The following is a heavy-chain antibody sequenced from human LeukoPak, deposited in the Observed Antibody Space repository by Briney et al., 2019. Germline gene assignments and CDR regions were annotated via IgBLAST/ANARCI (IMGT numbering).Heavy chain of an antibody. V-gene: IGHV3-33*06. D-gene: IGHD4-17*01. CDR3: AKDNDAYGDSYFDS. Sequence: GRSLRLSCAASGFSFSNYGFHWVSQTPGKGLEWVAVIWHDGSHAYYSDSVKGRFTIPRDNAKNTVYLQMDSLRVEDTAIYYCAKDNDAYGDSYFDSWGQGTLVTVSS. J-gene: IGHJ4*02. CDR2: IWHDGSHA. CDR1: GFSFSNYG.